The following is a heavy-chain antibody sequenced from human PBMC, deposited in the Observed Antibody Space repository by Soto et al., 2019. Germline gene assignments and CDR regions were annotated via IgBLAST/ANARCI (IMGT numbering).Heavy chain of an antibody. CDR3: ARRGSGYGTDV. CDR2: IYPADSET. D-gene: IGHD3-10*01. Sequence: GESLKISCKGSGYSFTSYWIGWVRQMPGKGLEWMGIIYPADSETRYSPSFQGQVTMSADRSITTAYLQWSSLEASDTAMYYCARRGSGYGTDVWGQGTTVTVSS. V-gene: IGHV5-51*01. CDR1: GYSFTSYW. J-gene: IGHJ6*02.